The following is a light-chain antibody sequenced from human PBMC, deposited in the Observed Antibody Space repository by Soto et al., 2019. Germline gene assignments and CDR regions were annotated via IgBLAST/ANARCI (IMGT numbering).Light chain of an antibody. Sequence: EFVLTQSPVSLSLSPGERATLSCRASQTVRNNYLAWYQQKPGQAPRLLIYGASSRATGIPDRFSGSGSGTDFTLTISRLEPEDFAVYYCQQYGSSPPITFGQGTRLEIK. CDR3: QQYGSSPPIT. CDR1: QTVRNNY. V-gene: IGKV3-20*01. J-gene: IGKJ5*01. CDR2: GAS.